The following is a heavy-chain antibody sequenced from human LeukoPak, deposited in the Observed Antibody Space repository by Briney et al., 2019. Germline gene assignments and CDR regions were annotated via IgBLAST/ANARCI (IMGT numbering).Heavy chain of an antibody. D-gene: IGHD6-13*01. CDR2: IYYTGGT. V-gene: IGHV4-31*03. CDR3: APMGIVAPSSGYFDY. CDR1: GGSISGGGYF. Sequence: SETLSLTCTVSGGSISGGGYFWTWIRQRPGKGLEWIGYIYYTGGTYYNPSLKSRVTISVDTSKNQFSLKLSSVTAADTAVYYCAPMGIVAPSSGYFDYWGQGTLVTVSS. J-gene: IGHJ4*02.